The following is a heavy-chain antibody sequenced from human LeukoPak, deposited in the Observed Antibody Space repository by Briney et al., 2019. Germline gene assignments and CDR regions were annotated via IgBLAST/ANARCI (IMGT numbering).Heavy chain of an antibody. CDR3: AAVGDIVATTETPNY. CDR1: GFTLTSSA. J-gene: IGHJ4*02. CDR2: IVVGSGNT. V-gene: IGHV1-58*02. D-gene: IGHD5-12*01. Sequence: GASVKVSCKASGFTLTSSAMQWVRQARGQRLEWIGWIVVGSGNTNYAQKFQERVTITRDMSTSTAYMELSSLRSEDTAVYYCAAVGDIVATTETPNYWGQGTLVTVSS.